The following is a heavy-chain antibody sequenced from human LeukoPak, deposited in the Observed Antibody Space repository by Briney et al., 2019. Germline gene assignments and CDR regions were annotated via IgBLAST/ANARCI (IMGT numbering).Heavy chain of an antibody. V-gene: IGHV4-31*03. CDR1: GGSISSGGYH. CDR2: IYYSGST. Sequence: SQTLSLTCTVSGGSISSGGYHWSWIRQHPGKGLEWIGYIYYSGSTYYNPSLKSRVTISVDTSKNQFSLKLSSVTAADTAVYYCARASRLGFDYWGQGTLVTVSS. CDR3: ARASRLGFDY. J-gene: IGHJ4*02. D-gene: IGHD3-16*01.